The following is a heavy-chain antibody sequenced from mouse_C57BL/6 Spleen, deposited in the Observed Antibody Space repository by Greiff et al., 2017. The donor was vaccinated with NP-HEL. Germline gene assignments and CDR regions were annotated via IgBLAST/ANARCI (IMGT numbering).Heavy chain of an antibody. Sequence: EVQLQQSGPELVKPGASVKMSCKASGYTFTDYNMHWVQPSHGTSLEWIGSINPNHGGTSYNQTFKGKATLTVNKSSSTAYMELRSLTSEDSAVYYCAPGPIYDGYYGRFAYWGQGTLVTVSA. CDR3: APGPIYDGYYGRFAY. CDR1: GYTFTDYN. V-gene: IGHV1-22*01. J-gene: IGHJ3*01. CDR2: INPNHGGT. D-gene: IGHD2-3*01.